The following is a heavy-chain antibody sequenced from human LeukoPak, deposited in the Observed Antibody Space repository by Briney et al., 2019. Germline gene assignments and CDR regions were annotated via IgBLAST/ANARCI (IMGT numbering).Heavy chain of an antibody. CDR2: IYYSGST. V-gene: IGHV4-59*12. CDR1: GGSISSYY. J-gene: IGHJ3*02. CDR3: ARSPRNYYYDSSGYYLGAFDI. D-gene: IGHD3-22*01. Sequence: SETLSLTCTVSGGSISSYYWSWIRQPPGKGLEWIGYIYYSGSTNYNPSLKSRVTISVDTSKNQFSLKLSSVTAADTAVYYCARSPRNYYYDSSGYYLGAFDIWGQGTMVTVSS.